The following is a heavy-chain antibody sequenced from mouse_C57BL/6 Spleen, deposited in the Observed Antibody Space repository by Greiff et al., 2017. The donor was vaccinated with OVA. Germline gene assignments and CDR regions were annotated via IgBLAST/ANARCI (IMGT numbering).Heavy chain of an antibody. J-gene: IGHJ4*01. CDR2: IDPETGGT. CDR3: CKGYAMDY. CDR1: GYTFTDYE. Sequence: VQLQQSGAELVRPGASVTLSCKASGYTFTDYEMHWVKQTPVHGLEWIGAIDPETGGTAYNQKFKGKAILTADKSSSTAYMELRSLTSEDSAVYYLCKGYAMDYWGQGTSVTVSS. D-gene: IGHD1-3*01. V-gene: IGHV1-15*01.